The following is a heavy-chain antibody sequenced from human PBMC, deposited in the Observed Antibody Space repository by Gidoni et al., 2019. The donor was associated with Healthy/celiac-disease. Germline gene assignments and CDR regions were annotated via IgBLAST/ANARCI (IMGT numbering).Heavy chain of an antibody. Sequence: EVQLVESGGGLEQPGGSLRLSCAASGFTYSSYDMHWVRHATGKGLEWVSASGTAGDTYYPGSVKGRFTISRENAKNSLYLQMNSLRAGDTAVYYCARESRDGYNSAFDIWGQGTMVTVSS. V-gene: IGHV3-13*04. CDR3: ARESRDGYNSAFDI. CDR2: SGTAGDT. CDR1: GFTYSSYD. J-gene: IGHJ3*02. D-gene: IGHD5-12*01.